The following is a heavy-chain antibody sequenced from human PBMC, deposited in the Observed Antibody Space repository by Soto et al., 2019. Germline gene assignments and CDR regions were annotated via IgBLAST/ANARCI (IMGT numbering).Heavy chain of an antibody. CDR2: IYPGDSNT. V-gene: IGHV5-51*01. CDR1: GYSFTSFW. CDR3: ARHRYDSSTHYYYYGMDV. D-gene: IGHD3-22*01. J-gene: IGHJ6*02. Sequence: PGESLKISCIGSGYSFTSFWRTWVRQMPGKGLEWMGIIYPGDSNTRYSPSFQGQVTISADKSISTAYLQWSSLKASDTATYYCARHRYDSSTHYYYYGMDVWGQGTTVTVSS.